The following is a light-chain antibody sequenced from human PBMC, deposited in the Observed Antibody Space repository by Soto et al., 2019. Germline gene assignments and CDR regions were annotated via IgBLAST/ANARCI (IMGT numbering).Light chain of an antibody. Sequence: IQLTQSPSSLSACVGDRVTITCRASLGVARYLAWYQQKPGTAPKLLIYAASTLQSGVPSRFSGSGSGTDFTLTISSLQPEDSATYYCQHLNSYPRTFGHGTKVDIK. CDR3: QHLNSYPRT. CDR1: LGVARY. CDR2: AAS. J-gene: IGKJ1*01. V-gene: IGKV1-9*01.